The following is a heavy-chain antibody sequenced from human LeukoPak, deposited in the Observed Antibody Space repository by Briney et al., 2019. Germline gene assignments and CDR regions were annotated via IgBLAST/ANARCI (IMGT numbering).Heavy chain of an antibody. CDR1: GFTFSDYY. J-gene: IGHJ4*02. Sequence: NPGGSLRLSCAASGFTFSDYYMTWIRQAPGKGLEWLAYISSTVSTIYYADSVKGRFTISRDDAQNSLYLQMNSLRAEDTAVYFCARVSSTGYAVSSGLYYWGQGALVTVSS. CDR2: ISSTVSTI. CDR3: ARVSSTGYAVSSGLYY. V-gene: IGHV3-11*01. D-gene: IGHD3-22*01.